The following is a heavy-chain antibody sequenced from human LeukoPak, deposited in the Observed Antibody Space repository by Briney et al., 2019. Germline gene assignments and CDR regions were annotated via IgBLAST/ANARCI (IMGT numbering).Heavy chain of an antibody. Sequence: GGSLRLSCAASGFTFSSYAMHWVRQAPGKGLEWVSFISSTGSTKYYADSVRGRFTISRDNAKNSLYLQMNSLRAEDTAVYYCARDMYYGSGTPMQYGMDVWGQGTTVTVSS. CDR3: ARDMYYGSGTPMQYGMDV. V-gene: IGHV3-48*04. CDR2: ISSTGSTK. J-gene: IGHJ6*02. D-gene: IGHD3-10*01. CDR1: GFTFSSYA.